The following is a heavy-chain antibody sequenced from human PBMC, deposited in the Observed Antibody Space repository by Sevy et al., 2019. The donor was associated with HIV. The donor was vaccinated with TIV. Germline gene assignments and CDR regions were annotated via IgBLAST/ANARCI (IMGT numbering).Heavy chain of an antibody. Sequence: GGSLRLSCAVSGFTVSNNYMSWVRQAPGRGLEWVSLLYSSGGTFYADSVKGRFMISRDNSKNTLYLQMNSLRVEDTAVYYCARPLSSSWSGWGQGTLVTVSS. J-gene: IGHJ4*02. V-gene: IGHV3-53*01. D-gene: IGHD6-13*01. CDR3: ARPLSSSWSG. CDR2: LYSSGGT. CDR1: GFTVSNNY.